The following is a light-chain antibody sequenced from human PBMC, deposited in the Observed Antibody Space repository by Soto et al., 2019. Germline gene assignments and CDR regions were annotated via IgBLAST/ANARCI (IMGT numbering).Light chain of an antibody. V-gene: IGKV4-1*01. Sequence: DIVMTQSPDSLAVSLGERATINCKSSQSVLYSPNNKNYLAWYQQKPGQPPKLLVYWASTRESGVPDRFSGSGFRTDFAPTISRLQAEYAAVYYRHQYHSAPQTFRPGAKVEIK. CDR3: HQYHSAPQT. CDR2: WAS. J-gene: IGKJ1*01. CDR1: QSVLYSPNNKNY.